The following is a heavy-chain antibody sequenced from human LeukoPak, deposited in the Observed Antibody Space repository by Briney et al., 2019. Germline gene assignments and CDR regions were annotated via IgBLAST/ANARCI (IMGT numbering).Heavy chain of an antibody. Sequence: GESLKISCQGSGYNFTNYWIGWVRQMPGKGLEWMGIIYPGDSDTRYSPSFQGQVAISADKSISTAYLQWTSLKASDTAMYYCARLEPAGPYYYYYYMDVWGKGTTVTVSS. CDR1: GYNFTNYW. CDR2: IYPGDSDT. V-gene: IGHV5-51*01. D-gene: IGHD2-2*01. J-gene: IGHJ6*03. CDR3: ARLEPAGPYYYYYYMDV.